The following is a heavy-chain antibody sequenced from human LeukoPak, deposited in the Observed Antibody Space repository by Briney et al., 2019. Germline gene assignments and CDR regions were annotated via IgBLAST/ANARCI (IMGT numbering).Heavy chain of an antibody. Sequence: NPSETLSLTCTVSGGSISSSDYYWSWIRQPPGKELEWIASINYGGTTYYNPSLKSRVTISVDTSKNQFSLRLSSVTAADTAVYYCARATSGSYFDYWGQGTLVTVSS. V-gene: IGHV4-39*01. CDR3: ARATSGSYFDY. CDR2: INYGGTT. D-gene: IGHD3-10*01. CDR1: GGSISSSDYY. J-gene: IGHJ4*02.